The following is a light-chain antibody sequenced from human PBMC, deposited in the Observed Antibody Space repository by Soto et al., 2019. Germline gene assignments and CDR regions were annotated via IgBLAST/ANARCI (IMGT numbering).Light chain of an antibody. J-gene: IGKJ4*01. Sequence: EIVLTQSPATLSLSPGERATLSCRASQSLGGSLAWYQQEPGQPPRLLIYDGSTRAPGIPARFSGSGSGTDFTLSISGLDPEYVAVYYCQHRTYWPLTFGGGTKVEI. CDR3: QHRTYWPLT. CDR1: QSLGGS. V-gene: IGKV3-11*01. CDR2: DGS.